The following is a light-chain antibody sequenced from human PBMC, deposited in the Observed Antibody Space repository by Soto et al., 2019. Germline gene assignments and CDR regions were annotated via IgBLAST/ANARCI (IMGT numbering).Light chain of an antibody. J-gene: IGLJ3*02. Sequence: QSALTQPASVSGSPGQSITISCTGTSSDVGGYNFVSWYQQHPGKAPRLMIFEVNNRPSGGSDRFSGSKSGNTASLTISGLQAEDEADYYCSSYTFSSTLVVFGGGTKLTVL. CDR2: EVN. CDR3: SSYTFSSTLVV. V-gene: IGLV2-14*01. CDR1: SSDVGGYNF.